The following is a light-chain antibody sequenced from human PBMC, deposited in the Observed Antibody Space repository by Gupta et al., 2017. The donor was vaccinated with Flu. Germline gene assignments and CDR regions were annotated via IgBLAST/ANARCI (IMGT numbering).Light chain of an antibody. CDR2: GAS. CDR3: QQYGSSQT. CDR1: QSVSSSY. J-gene: IGKJ1*01. Sequence: EIVLTQSPGTLSLSPGERATLSCRASQSVSSSYLAWYQQKPGQAPRLLIYGASSSAPGISDRFSGSGSGTDFTLTISRREHEDFAVYYCQQYGSSQTFGQGTKVEIK. V-gene: IGKV3-20*01.